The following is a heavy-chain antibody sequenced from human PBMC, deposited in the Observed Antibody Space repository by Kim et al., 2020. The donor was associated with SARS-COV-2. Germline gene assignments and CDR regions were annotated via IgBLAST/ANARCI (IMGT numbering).Heavy chain of an antibody. CDR3: ARGSSGSYPRAFDI. CDR1: GFTFSSYW. D-gene: IGHD1-26*01. Sequence: GGSLRLSCEASGFTFSSYWMRWVRQAPGKGLLWVSRINSDGSSTTYADSVKGRFTISRDNAKNTLYLQMNSLRAEDTAVYYCARGSSGSYPRAFDIWGQG. V-gene: IGHV3-74*01. CDR2: INSDGSST. J-gene: IGHJ3*02.